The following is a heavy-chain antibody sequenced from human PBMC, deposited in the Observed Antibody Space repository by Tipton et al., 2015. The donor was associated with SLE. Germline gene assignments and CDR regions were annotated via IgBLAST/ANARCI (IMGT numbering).Heavy chain of an antibody. D-gene: IGHD3-22*01. CDR1: GGSISSYY. CDR3: ARDLGNYYDSSGYVAFDI. Sequence: TLSLTCTVSGGSISSYYWSWTRQPPGKGLEWIGYIYYRGSTNYNPSLKSRVTISVDTSKNQFSLKLSSVTAADTAVYYCARDLGNYYDSSGYVAFDIWGQGTMVTVSS. CDR2: IYYRGST. J-gene: IGHJ3*02. V-gene: IGHV4-59*01.